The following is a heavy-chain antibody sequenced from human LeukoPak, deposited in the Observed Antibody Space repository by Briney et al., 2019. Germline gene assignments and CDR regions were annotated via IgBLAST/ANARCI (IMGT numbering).Heavy chain of an antibody. V-gene: IGHV1-18*01. CDR2: ISGYNGDT. CDR1: GYTFTXYG. CDR3: ARDLQGYYYYMDV. D-gene: IGHD4-11*01. J-gene: IGHJ6*03. Sequence: VXVSXKASGYTFTXYGXTWVRQAPGQGXEWXXWISGYNGDTNYARKFQGRVTMTTDTSTNTAYMELSRLRSDDTAVYYCARDLQGYYYYMDVWGKGTTVTVSS.